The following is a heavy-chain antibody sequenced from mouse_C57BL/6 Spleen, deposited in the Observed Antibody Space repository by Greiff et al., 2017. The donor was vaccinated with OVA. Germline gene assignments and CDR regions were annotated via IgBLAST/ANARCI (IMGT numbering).Heavy chain of an antibody. CDR1: GYAFSSSW. D-gene: IGHD2-10*02. Sequence: LVESGPELVKPGASVKISCKASGYAFSSSWMNWVKQRPGKGLEWIGRIYPGDGDTNYNGKFKGKATLTADKSSSTAYMQLSSLTSEDSAVYFCARWYGNYAMDYWGQGTSVTVSS. J-gene: IGHJ4*01. V-gene: IGHV1-82*01. CDR3: ARWYGNYAMDY. CDR2: IYPGDGDT.